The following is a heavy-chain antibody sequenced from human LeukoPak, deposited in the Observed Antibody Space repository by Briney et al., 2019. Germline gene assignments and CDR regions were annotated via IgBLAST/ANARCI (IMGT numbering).Heavy chain of an antibody. J-gene: IGHJ4*02. Sequence: ASVKVSCKASGYTFTSYGISWVRQAPGQGLEWMGWISAYNGNTNYAQKLHGRVTMTTDTSTSTAYMELRSLRSDDTAVYYCASLRVYGDYVVFDYWGQGTLVTVSS. CDR2: ISAYNGNT. CDR1: GYTFTSYG. D-gene: IGHD4-17*01. V-gene: IGHV1-18*01. CDR3: ASLRVYGDYVVFDY.